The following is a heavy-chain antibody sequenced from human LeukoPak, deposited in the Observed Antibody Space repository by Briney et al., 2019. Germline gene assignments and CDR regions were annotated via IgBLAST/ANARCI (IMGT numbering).Heavy chain of an antibody. CDR2: ISYDGSNK. Sequence: PGRSLRLSCAASGFTFSSYAMHWVRQAPGKGLEWVAVISYDGSNKYYADSVKGRFTISRDNSKNTLYLQMNSLRAEDTAVYYCAKEGGLGYCSGGSCYNSDYWGQGTLVTVSS. CDR3: AKEGGLGYCSGGSCYNSDY. V-gene: IGHV3-30*04. CDR1: GFTFSSYA. D-gene: IGHD2-15*01. J-gene: IGHJ4*02.